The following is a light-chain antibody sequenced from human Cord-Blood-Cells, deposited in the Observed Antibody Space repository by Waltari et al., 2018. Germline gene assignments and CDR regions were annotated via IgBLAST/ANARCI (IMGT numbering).Light chain of an antibody. J-gene: IGKJ1*01. CDR1: PSISSN. CDR3: QQSYSTPQT. CDR2: ATS. Sequence: DIQMTQSPSSLSASVGDRVTITCRASPSISSNLNWYQQKPGKAPKLLIYATSSLQSGVPSRFSGSGSGTDFTLTISSLQPEDFATYYCQQSYSTPQTFGQGTKVEIK. V-gene: IGKV1-39*01.